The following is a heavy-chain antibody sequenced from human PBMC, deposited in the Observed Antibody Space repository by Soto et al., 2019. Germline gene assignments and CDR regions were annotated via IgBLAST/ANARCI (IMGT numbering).Heavy chain of an antibody. CDR3: AKDRGVVVVVAAPL. CDR2: ISGSGGST. D-gene: IGHD2-15*01. Sequence: GGSLRLSCASSGFTFSSYAMSLVRQAPGKGLEWVSAISGSGGSTYYADSVKGRFTISRDNSKNTLYLQMNSLRAEDTAVYYCAKDRGVVVVVAAPLWGQGTLVTVSS. CDR1: GFTFSSYA. J-gene: IGHJ4*02. V-gene: IGHV3-23*01.